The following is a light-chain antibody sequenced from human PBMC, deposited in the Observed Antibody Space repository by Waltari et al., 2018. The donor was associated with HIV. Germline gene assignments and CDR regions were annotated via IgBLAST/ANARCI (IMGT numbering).Light chain of an antibody. J-gene: IGKJ4*01. Sequence: DIQMTQSPSSLSASVGDRVTMSCRASQSINSALAWYQQKSETAPKSLIYDASSFQSGVPSRFSGSVFGADFNLTISALHPEDFVTYYCQQYHTYPLTFGGGTRVEIK. CDR3: QQYHTYPLT. CDR2: DAS. CDR1: QSINSA. V-gene: IGKV1D-16*01.